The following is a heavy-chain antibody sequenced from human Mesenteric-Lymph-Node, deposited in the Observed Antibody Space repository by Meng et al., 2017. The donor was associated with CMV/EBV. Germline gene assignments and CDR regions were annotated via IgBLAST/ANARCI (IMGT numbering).Heavy chain of an antibody. CDR1: GGSISSGDYY. V-gene: IGHV4-30-4*08. D-gene: IGHD2-2*01. CDR3: VRGLPGGMDV. J-gene: IGHJ6*02. Sequence: SETLSLTCTVSGGSISSGDYYWSWIRQPPGKGLEWIGYIYYSGSTYYNPSLKSRVTISVDTSKNQFSLKLSSVTAADTAVYYCVRGLPGGMDVWGQGTTVTVSS. CDR2: IYYSGST.